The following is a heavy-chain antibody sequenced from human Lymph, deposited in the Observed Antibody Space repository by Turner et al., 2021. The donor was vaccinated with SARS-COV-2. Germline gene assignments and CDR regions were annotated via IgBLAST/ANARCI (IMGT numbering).Heavy chain of an antibody. D-gene: IGHD3-22*01. V-gene: IGHV3-23*01. Sequence: EVQLWESGGGLVEPGGSMRLSCASSGFPFSSYAMSWVRQAPGKGLEWVSTISGSGGSTYYAASVKGRFTISRDNSKNTLYLQMNSLRTEDTAVYYCAKNETAMIVVVITLFDYWGQGTLVTVSS. CDR2: ISGSGGST. J-gene: IGHJ4*02. CDR3: AKNETAMIVVVITLFDY. CDR1: GFPFSSYA.